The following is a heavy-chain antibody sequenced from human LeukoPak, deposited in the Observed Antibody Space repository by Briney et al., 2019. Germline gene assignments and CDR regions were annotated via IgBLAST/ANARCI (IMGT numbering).Heavy chain of an antibody. CDR3: ATGPHECSSTSCYTSYFDY. Sequence: GESLKISCKGSGYSFTSYWIGWVRQMPGKGLEWMGIIYPGDSDTRYSPSFQGQVTISADKSISTAYLQWSSLKASDTAMYYCATGPHECSSTSCYTSYFDYWGQGTLVNVSS. J-gene: IGHJ4*02. CDR2: IYPGDSDT. CDR1: GYSFTSYW. D-gene: IGHD2-2*02. V-gene: IGHV5-51*01.